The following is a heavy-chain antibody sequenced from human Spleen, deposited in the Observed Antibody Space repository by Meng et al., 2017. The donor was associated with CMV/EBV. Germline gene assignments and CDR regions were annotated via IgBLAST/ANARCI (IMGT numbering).Heavy chain of an antibody. CDR3: AKEAIGGFDP. J-gene: IGHJ5*02. CDR2: ISWNSDGI. D-gene: IGHD5-24*01. CDR1: GLNLNVHG. V-gene: IGHV3-9*01. Sequence: SLKISCVGSGLNLNVHGTHWIRQAPGKGLEWVSGISWNSDGIGYGASVKGRFTISRDNAKNSVYLQMNSLTTEDTALYYCAKEAIGGFDPWGLGALVTVSS.